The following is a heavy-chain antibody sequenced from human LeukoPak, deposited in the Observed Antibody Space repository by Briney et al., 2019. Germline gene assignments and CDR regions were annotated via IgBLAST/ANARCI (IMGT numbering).Heavy chain of an antibody. Sequence: PGGSLRLSCAASGFTFSSYGMHWVRQAPGKGLEWVAVIWYDGSNKYYADSVKGRFTISRDNSKNTLYLQMNSLRAEDTAVYYCARDPGYCSSTSCYGGYYFDYWGQGTLVTVSS. J-gene: IGHJ4*02. CDR3: ARDPGYCSSTSCYGGYYFDY. V-gene: IGHV3-33*01. D-gene: IGHD2-2*01. CDR1: GFTFSSYG. CDR2: IWYDGSNK.